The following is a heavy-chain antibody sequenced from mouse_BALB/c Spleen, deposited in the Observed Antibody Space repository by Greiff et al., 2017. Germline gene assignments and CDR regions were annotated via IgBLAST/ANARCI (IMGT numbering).Heavy chain of an antibody. J-gene: IGHJ1*01. Sequence: VQLQQSGTVLARPGASVKMSCKASGYTFTSYWMHWVKQRPGQGLEWIGAIYPGNSDTSYNQKFKGKAKLTAVTSTSTAYMELSSLTNEDSAVYYCTDGNYEGWYFDVWGAGTTVTVSS. CDR2: IYPGNSDT. CDR3: TDGNYEGWYFDV. D-gene: IGHD2-1*01. CDR1: GYTFTSYW. V-gene: IGHV1-5*01.